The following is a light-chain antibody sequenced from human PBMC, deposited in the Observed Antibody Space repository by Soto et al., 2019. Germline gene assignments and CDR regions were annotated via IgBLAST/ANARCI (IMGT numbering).Light chain of an antibody. V-gene: IGKV3-20*01. CDR1: QSVSSSY. J-gene: IGKJ3*01. CDR2: DAS. CDR3: QHYGTSAL. Sequence: EIVLTQSPGTLSLSPGERATLSCRARQSVSSSYLAWYQQKPGQAPRLLIYDASRATGIPDRFSASGSGTDFTLTITRLEPEDFAVYYCQHYGTSALFGPGTKVDI.